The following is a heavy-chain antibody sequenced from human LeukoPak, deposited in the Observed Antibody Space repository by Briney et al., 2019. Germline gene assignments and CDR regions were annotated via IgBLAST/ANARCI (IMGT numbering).Heavy chain of an antibody. CDR2: IKSDGSST. Sequence: GGSLRLSCAASGFTFSSYWMHWVRQAPGKGLVWVSRIKSDGSSTNYADSVKGRFTISRDNSKNTLYLQMNSLRAEDTAVYYCARDWDGYNGGVDYWGQGTLVTVSS. J-gene: IGHJ4*02. CDR1: GFTFSSYW. V-gene: IGHV3-74*01. D-gene: IGHD5-24*01. CDR3: ARDWDGYNGGVDY.